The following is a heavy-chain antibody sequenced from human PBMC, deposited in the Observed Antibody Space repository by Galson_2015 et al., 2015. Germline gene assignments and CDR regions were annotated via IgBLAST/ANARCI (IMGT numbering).Heavy chain of an antibody. CDR2: IKQDGSEK. J-gene: IGHJ4*02. CDR1: GYTFSSYW. D-gene: IGHD3-3*01. V-gene: IGHV3-7*01. Sequence: SCKASGYTFSSYWMSWVRQAPGRGLEWVANIKQDGSEKYYVDSVKGRFTIPRDNAKNSLYLQMNSLRAEDTAVYYCARGEYYDFWAGDYRGQGTLVTVSS. CDR3: ARGEYYDFWAGDY.